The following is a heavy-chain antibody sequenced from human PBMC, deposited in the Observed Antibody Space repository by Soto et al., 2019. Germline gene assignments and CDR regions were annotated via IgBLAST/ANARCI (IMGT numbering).Heavy chain of an antibody. CDR2: TNGDGGGT. CDR1: VFTFSSLA. V-gene: IGHV3-23*01. CDR3: AKAAGQHVVAYYFDS. D-gene: IGHD2-15*01. J-gene: IGHJ4*02. Sequence: EVQLLESGGGLVQPGGSLRLSCAASVFTFSSLAMSWVRQAPGKGLQWVSMITNGDGGGTYYADSVKGRFTISRDNSKNTLYLQMNGLRAEDTAVYYCAKAAGQHVVAYYFDSWGQGTLVTVSS.